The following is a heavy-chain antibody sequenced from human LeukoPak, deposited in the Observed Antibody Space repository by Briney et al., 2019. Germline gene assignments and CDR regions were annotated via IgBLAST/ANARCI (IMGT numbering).Heavy chain of an antibody. D-gene: IGHD3-9*01. CDR3: VKSAPLRYFDWLPEDY. Sequence: GSLRLSCSASGFTFSSYAMHWVRQAPGTGLEYVSAISSNGGTTYYADSVKGRFTISRDNSKNTLYLQMSSLRAEDTAVYCCVKSAPLRYFDWLPEDYWGQGTLVTVSS. V-gene: IGHV3-64D*06. J-gene: IGHJ4*02. CDR1: GFTFSSYA. CDR2: ISSNGGTT.